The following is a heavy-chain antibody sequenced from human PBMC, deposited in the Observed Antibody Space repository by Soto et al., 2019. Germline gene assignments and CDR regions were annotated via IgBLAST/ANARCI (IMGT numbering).Heavy chain of an antibody. CDR3: ARLIEGYPPHNYFDP. CDR1: GDSVKSSY. Sequence: SETLSLTCSVSGDSVKSSYWAWIRQSPGRALEWVGYVFDFGSTGYHPSLKGRLTISMGTSRNQVSLKLRSVTIADTAVYYCARLIEGYPPHNYFDPWGQGTLVTVSS. J-gene: IGHJ5*02. V-gene: IGHV4-59*02. CDR2: VFDFGST. D-gene: IGHD3-22*01.